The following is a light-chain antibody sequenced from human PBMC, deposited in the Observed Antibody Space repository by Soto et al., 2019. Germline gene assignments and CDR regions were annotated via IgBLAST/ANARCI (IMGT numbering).Light chain of an antibody. J-gene: IGKJ3*01. CDR1: QSVRSS. CDR3: PERSNWPPEVT. CDR2: DAS. Sequence: EIVLTQSPDTLSLSPGERATLSCRASQSVRSSLAWYQQKPGQAPRLLIYDASNRATGIPARFSGSGSGTDFTLTISSLAPEDFAVYYCPERSNWPPEVTFGPGTKVDIK. V-gene: IGKV3-11*01.